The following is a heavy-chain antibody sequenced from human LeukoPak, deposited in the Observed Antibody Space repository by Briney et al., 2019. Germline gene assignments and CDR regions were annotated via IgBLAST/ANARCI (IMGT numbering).Heavy chain of an antibody. D-gene: IGHD2-8*01. CDR3: ALAPNSNWFDF. J-gene: IGHJ5*01. V-gene: IGHV4-59*08. Sequence: SETLSLTCTVSGGSISSYYWSWIRQPAGKGLERIGNIHYSGNSNYNPSLQSRVTISIDTSRKQLFLKLSSVTAADTAVYYCALAPNSNWFDFWGQGTLVTVSS. CDR1: GGSISSYY. CDR2: IHYSGNS.